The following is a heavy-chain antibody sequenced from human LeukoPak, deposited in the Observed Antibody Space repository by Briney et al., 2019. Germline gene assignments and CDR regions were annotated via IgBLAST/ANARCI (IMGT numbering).Heavy chain of an antibody. CDR3: AKDSSSVSWYFDY. J-gene: IGHJ4*02. CDR1: GFTFDDYA. CDR2: ISWNSGSI. V-gene: IGHV3-9*01. D-gene: IGHD6-13*01. Sequence: GGSLRLSCAASGFTFDDYAMHWVRQAPGKGLEWVTGISWNSGSIGYADSVKGRFTISRDNAKNSLYLQMNSLRAEDTALYYCAKDSSSVSWYFDYWGQGTLVTVSS.